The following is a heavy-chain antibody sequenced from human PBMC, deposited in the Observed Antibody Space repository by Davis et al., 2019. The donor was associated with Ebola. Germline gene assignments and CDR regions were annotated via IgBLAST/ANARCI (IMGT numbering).Heavy chain of an antibody. CDR3: AREGEARCSGGSCYEPYFDY. D-gene: IGHD2-15*01. CDR2: INPSGGST. Sequence: ASVKVSCKASGYTFTSYYMHWVRQAPGQGLEWMGIINPSGGSTSYAQKFQGRVTMTRDTSTSTAYMELRSLRSDDTAVYYCAREGEARCSGGSCYEPYFDYWGQGTLVTVSS. V-gene: IGHV1-46*01. J-gene: IGHJ4*02. CDR1: GYTFTSYY.